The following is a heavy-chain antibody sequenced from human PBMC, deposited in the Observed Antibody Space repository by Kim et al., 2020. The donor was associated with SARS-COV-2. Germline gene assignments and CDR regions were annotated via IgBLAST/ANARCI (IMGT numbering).Heavy chain of an antibody. J-gene: IGHJ4*02. CDR2: IIPDGSVK. CDR3: ARSTGSYTPFDV. CDR1: GFIFSDFE. Sequence: GGSLRLSCAASGFIFSDFEMNWVRQAPGKGLEWISHIIPDGSVKLHADSVKGRFTISRDNVKNFLYLQMESPRVDDTAIYYCARSTGSYTPFDVWGQGTLVTVSS. V-gene: IGHV3-48*03. D-gene: IGHD3-3*01.